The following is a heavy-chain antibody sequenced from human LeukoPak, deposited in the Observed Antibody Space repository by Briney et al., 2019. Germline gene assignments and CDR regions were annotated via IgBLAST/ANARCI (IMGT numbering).Heavy chain of an antibody. V-gene: IGHV1-69*05. J-gene: IGHJ4*02. CDR1: GGTFSSYA. CDR2: IIPIFGTA. Sequence: SVKVSCKASGGTFSSYAISWVRQAPGQGLEWMGGIIPIFGTANYAQKFQGRVTITTDESTSTADMELSSLRSEDTAVYYCARSSSGDTWDLFDYWGQGTLVTVSS. CDR3: ARSSSGDTWDLFDY. D-gene: IGHD1-26*01.